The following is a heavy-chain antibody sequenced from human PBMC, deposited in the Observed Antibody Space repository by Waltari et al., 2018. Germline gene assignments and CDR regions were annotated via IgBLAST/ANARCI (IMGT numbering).Heavy chain of an antibody. CDR3: ASAQTYYYDSSGYLNAFDI. J-gene: IGHJ3*02. D-gene: IGHD3-22*01. CDR1: GGSISSSRYS. CDR2: IYYSGST. Sequence: QLQLQESGPGLVKPSETLSLTCTVSGGSISSSRYSWGWLRQPPRKGLEGIGSIYYSGSTYYNPSLKSRVTISVDTSKNQFSLKLSSVTAADTAVYYCASAQTYYYDSSGYLNAFDIWGQGTMVTVSS. V-gene: IGHV4-39*01.